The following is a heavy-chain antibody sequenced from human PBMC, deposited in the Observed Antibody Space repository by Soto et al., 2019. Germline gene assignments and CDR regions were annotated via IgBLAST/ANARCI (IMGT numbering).Heavy chain of an antibody. CDR1: GYTFTSYA. Sequence: ASVKVSCKASGYTFTSYAMHWVRQAPGQRLEWMGWINAGNGNTKYSQKFQGRVTITRDTSASTAYMELRSLRSDDTAVYYCARDRGILTGYSYYYYGMDVWGQGTTVTVSS. CDR2: INAGNGNT. J-gene: IGHJ6*02. V-gene: IGHV1-3*01. CDR3: ARDRGILTGYSYYYYGMDV. D-gene: IGHD3-9*01.